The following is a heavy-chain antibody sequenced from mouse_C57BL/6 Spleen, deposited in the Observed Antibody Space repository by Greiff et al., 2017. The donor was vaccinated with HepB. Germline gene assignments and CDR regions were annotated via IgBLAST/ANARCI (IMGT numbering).Heavy chain of an antibody. J-gene: IGHJ4*01. V-gene: IGHV1-50*01. CDR3: ARLGTTVVATPLYAMDY. D-gene: IGHD1-1*01. CDR2: IDPSDSYT. CDR1: GYTFTSYW. Sequence: QVQLQQSGAELVKPGASVKLSCKASGYTFTSYWMQWVKQRPGQGLEWIGEIDPSDSYTNYNQKFKGKATLTVDTSSSTAYMQLSSLTSEDSAVYYCARLGTTVVATPLYAMDYWGQGTSVTVSS.